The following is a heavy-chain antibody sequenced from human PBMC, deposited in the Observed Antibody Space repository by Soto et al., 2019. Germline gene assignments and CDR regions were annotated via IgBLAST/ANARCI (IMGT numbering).Heavy chain of an antibody. CDR1: GFIFENFG. V-gene: IGHV3-23*01. CDR2: ISGSGFKK. Sequence: GGSMRLSCAASGFIFENFGMSWVRQAPGKGMEWISSISGSGFKKYYADSVKGRFTISRDNSKSTVYLELNNLSAEDTAVYHCAKNQGVELVPLATVDWFDPWGQGSVVTISS. D-gene: IGHD1-26*01. CDR3: AKNQGVELVPLATVDWFDP. J-gene: IGHJ5*02.